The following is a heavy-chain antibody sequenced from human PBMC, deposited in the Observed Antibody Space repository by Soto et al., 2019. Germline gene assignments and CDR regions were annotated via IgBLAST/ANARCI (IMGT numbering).Heavy chain of an antibody. D-gene: IGHD3-3*01. J-gene: IGHJ6*03. CDR3: ATRAADYDFWSGYYSYYYYMDV. CDR1: GGSISSYY. V-gene: IGHV4-59*08. Sequence: QVQLQESGPGLVKPSETLSLTCTVSGGSISSYYWSWIRQPPGKGLEWIGYIYYSGSTNYNPSHKSRVTISVDTSKNQFSLKLSSVTAADTAVYYCATRAADYDFWSGYYSYYYYMDVWGKGTTVTVSS. CDR2: IYYSGST.